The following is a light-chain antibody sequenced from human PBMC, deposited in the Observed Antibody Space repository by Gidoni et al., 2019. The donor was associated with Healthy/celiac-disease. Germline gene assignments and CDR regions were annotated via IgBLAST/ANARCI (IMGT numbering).Light chain of an antibody. J-gene: IGLJ2*01. Sequence: SYELTQPPSVSVSPGQTARITCSGAALPKQYAYWYQQKPGQAPVLVIYKDRERPSGIPERFSGSSSGTTVTLTIRGVQAEDEADYYCQSADSSGTYVVFGGGTKLTVL. CDR2: KDR. CDR1: ALPKQY. CDR3: QSADSSGTYVV. V-gene: IGLV3-25*03.